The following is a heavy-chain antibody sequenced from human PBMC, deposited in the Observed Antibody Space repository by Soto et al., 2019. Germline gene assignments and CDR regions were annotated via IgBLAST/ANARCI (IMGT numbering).Heavy chain of an antibody. J-gene: IGHJ6*02. Sequence: GGSLRLSCAASGFTFSTYGMSWVRQAPGEGLEWVSAISGSGGSTYYADSVKGRFTISRDNSKNTLYLQMNSLRAEDTAVYYCAIDPRSVVERSVYGMDVWGQGTTVTVSS. V-gene: IGHV3-23*01. CDR3: AIDPRSVVERSVYGMDV. CDR2: ISGSGGST. D-gene: IGHD2-21*01. CDR1: GFTFSTYG.